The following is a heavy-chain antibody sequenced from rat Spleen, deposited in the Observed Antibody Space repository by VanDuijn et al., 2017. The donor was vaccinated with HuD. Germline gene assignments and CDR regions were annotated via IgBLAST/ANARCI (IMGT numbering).Heavy chain of an antibody. D-gene: IGHD4-3*01. J-gene: IGHJ3*01. Sequence: EVHLVESGGDLVQPGGSLKLSCAASGFTFNNYDMAWVRQAPTKGLEWVASISPRGGGTWYRDSVKGRFTVSRDNADSTLYLQMDSLRSEDTATYYCVRQETSGYSNWFTYWGQGTLVTVSS. V-gene: IGHV5-25*01. CDR1: GFTFNNYD. CDR3: VRQETSGYSNWFTY. CDR2: ISPRGGGT.